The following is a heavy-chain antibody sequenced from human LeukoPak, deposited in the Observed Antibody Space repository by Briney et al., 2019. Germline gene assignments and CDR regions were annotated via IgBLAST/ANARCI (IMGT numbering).Heavy chain of an antibody. CDR2: ISAFNGNT. CDR1: GYMFNIYG. V-gene: IGHV1-18*01. Sequence: ASVKVSCKASGYMFNIYGISWVRQAPGQGLEWMGWISAFNGNTNYARNFQDRVTMTTDPSTSTAYMELTSLRSDDTAVYYCARSPPSTGYDRFDTWGQGTLVTVSS. D-gene: IGHD5-12*01. CDR3: ARSPPSTGYDRFDT. J-gene: IGHJ4*02.